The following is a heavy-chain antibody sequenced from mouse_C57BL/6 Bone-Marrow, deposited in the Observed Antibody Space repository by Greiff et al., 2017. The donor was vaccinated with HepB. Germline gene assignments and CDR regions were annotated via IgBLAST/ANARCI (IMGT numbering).Heavy chain of an antibody. J-gene: IGHJ4*01. CDR1: GFTFSDYG. V-gene: IGHV5-17*01. CDR3: ARSMAVVARVYAMDY. Sequence: EVMLVESGGGLVKPGGSLKLSCAASGFTFSDYGMHWVRQAPEKGLEWVAYISSGSSTIYYADTVKGRFTISRDNAKNTLFLQMTSLRSEDTAMYYCARSMAVVARVYAMDYWGQGTSVTVSS. CDR2: ISSGSSTI. D-gene: IGHD1-1*01.